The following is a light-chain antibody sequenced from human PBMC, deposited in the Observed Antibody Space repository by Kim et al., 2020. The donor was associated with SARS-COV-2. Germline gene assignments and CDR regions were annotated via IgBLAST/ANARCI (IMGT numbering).Light chain of an antibody. J-gene: IGLJ2*01. CDR2: QDS. CDR3: QAWNSSTVV. Sequence: VSPEQTARITCSGDRLGANYACWYQQKPGQSPVLVIYQDSQRPSGIPERFSGSNSGNTATLTISGTQAMDEADYYCQAWNSSTVVFGGGTQLTVL. CDR1: RLGANY. V-gene: IGLV3-1*01.